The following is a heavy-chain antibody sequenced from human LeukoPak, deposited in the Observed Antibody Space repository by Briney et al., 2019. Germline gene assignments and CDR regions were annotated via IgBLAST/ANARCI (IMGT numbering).Heavy chain of an antibody. CDR2: INHSGST. CDR3: ARGRPHHDY. Sequence: PSETLSLTCAVYGGSFSGYYWSWIRQPPGKGLEWIGEINHSGSTNYNPSLKSRVTISVDTSKSQFSLKLSSVTAADTAVYYCARGRPHHDYWGQGTLVTVSS. J-gene: IGHJ4*02. CDR1: GGSFSGYY. V-gene: IGHV4-34*01.